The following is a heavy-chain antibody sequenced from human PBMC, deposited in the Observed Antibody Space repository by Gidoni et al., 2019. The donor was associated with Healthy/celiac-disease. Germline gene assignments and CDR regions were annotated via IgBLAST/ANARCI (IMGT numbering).Heavy chain of an antibody. J-gene: IGHJ4*02. Sequence: EVQLVESGGGLVQPGGSLRLSCAASGFTFSSYSMNWVRQAPGKGLEWVSYISSSSSTIYYADSVKGRFTISRDNAKNSLYLQMNSLRAEDTAVYYCARGTNNYGDYVYYFDYWGQGTLVTVSS. D-gene: IGHD4-17*01. CDR3: ARGTNNYGDYVYYFDY. CDR1: GFTFSSYS. CDR2: ISSSSSTI. V-gene: IGHV3-48*04.